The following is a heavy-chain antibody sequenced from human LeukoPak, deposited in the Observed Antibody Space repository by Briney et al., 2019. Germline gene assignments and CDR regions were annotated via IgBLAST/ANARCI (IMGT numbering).Heavy chain of an antibody. V-gene: IGHV4-59*01. CDR3: ARAMYYDILTGLDAFDI. J-gene: IGHJ3*02. Sequence: KASETLSLTCTVSGGSISGFSWSWIRQSPEKGLEWIGYLFQTGSTDYNPSLESRVTISVDTSKNQFSLGLTSVTAADTAVYYCARAMYYDILTGLDAFDIWGQGTMVTVSS. CDR1: GGSISGFS. D-gene: IGHD3-9*01. CDR2: LFQTGST.